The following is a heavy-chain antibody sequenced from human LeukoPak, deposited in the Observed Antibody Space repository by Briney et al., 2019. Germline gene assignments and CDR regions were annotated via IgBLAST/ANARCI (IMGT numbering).Heavy chain of an antibody. CDR2: IYPGDSDT. V-gene: IGHV5-51*01. J-gene: IGHJ4*02. Sequence: RRGESLKISCKGSGYTFTNYWIGWVRQMPGKGLEWMGIIYPGDSDTRYSPSFQDQATISVDKSISTAFLQWSSLKASDTATYYCARGGQGWRDFYYWGQGTLVTVSS. D-gene: IGHD6-19*01. CDR3: ARGGQGWRDFYY. CDR1: GYTFTNYW.